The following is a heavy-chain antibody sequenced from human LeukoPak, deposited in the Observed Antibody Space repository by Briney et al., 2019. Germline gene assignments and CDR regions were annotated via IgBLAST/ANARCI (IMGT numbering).Heavy chain of an antibody. CDR3: ARDVDSSSWLDI. D-gene: IGHD6-13*01. CDR1: GYTFTSSD. CDR2: MNPNSGNT. V-gene: IGHV1-8*01. Sequence: ASVKVSCKASGYTFTSSDFNWVRQATGQGLEWMGWMNPNSGNTGYAQKFQGRVTMTRDTSISTAYMELSSLRSEDTAVYYCARDVDSSSWLDIWGQGTMVTVSS. J-gene: IGHJ3*02.